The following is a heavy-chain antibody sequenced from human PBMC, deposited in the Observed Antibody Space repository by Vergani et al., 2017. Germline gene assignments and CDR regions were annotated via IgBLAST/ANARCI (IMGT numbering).Heavy chain of an antibody. CDR3: ARGGYSSSWYYYYYMDV. Sequence: QVQLVQSGAEVKKPGSSVMVSCKASGGTFSSYAISWVRQAPGQGLEWMGGIIPIFGTANYAQKFQGRVTITADESTSTAYMELSSLRSEDTAVYYCARGGYSSSWYYYYYMDVWGKGTTVTVSS. CDR1: GGTFSSYA. J-gene: IGHJ6*03. D-gene: IGHD6-13*01. CDR2: IIPIFGTA. V-gene: IGHV1-69*01.